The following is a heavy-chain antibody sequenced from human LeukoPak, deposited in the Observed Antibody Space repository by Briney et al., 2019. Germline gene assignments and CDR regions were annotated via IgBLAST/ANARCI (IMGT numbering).Heavy chain of an antibody. V-gene: IGHV3-23*01. D-gene: IGHD5-12*01. CDR1: GFTFSSYA. CDR2: ISGSGGST. J-gene: IGHJ3*02. CDR3: AKDRGYSGYGAFDI. Sequence: GGSLRLSCAAFGFTFSSYAMSWVPQAPGKGLEWVSAISGSGGSTYYADSVKGRFTISRDNSKNTLYLQMNSLRAEDTAVYYCAKDRGYSGYGAFDIWGQGTMVTVSS.